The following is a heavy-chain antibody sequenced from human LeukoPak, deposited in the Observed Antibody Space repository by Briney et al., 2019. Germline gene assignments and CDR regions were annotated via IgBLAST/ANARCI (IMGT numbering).Heavy chain of an antibody. V-gene: IGHV1-69*06. Sequence: SVKVSCKASGYTFTSYGISWVRQAPGQGLEWMGGIIPIFGTANYAQKFQGRVTITADKSTSTAYMELSSLRSEDTAVYYCASLEWLRAGYYYYYYYMDVWGKGTTVTVSS. CDR3: ASLEWLRAGYYYYYYYMDV. D-gene: IGHD5-12*01. CDR1: GYTFTSYG. J-gene: IGHJ6*03. CDR2: IIPIFGTA.